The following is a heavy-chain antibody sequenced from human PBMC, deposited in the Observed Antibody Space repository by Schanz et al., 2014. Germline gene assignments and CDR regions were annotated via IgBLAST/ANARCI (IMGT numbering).Heavy chain of an antibody. D-gene: IGHD2-21*02. CDR2: ISSSSSYI. CDR1: GFSFSNYW. CDR3: ARPSDSSWYMDV. Sequence: DVQLLESGGGLVQPGESLRLSCAASGFSFSNYWMNWVRQAPGKGLEWVSSISSSSSYISYADSVKGRFTISRDNAKNSLYLQMNSLRAEDTAVYYCARPSDSSWYMDVWGKGTTVTVSS. J-gene: IGHJ6*03. V-gene: IGHV3-21*01.